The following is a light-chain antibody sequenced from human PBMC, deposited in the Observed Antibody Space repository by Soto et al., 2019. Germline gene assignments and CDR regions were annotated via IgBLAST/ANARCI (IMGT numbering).Light chain of an antibody. CDR2: DAS. V-gene: IGKV3-11*01. CDR1: QSVHTY. Sequence: ETVLTQSPATLSLSPGEIATLSCRASQSVHTYLAWYQQKAGQAPRLLIYDASTRATGIPARFSGSGSGTDFTLTISSLEPEDCEVYYCQQRSNWPPYTFGQGTKLEIK. CDR3: QQRSNWPPYT. J-gene: IGKJ2*01.